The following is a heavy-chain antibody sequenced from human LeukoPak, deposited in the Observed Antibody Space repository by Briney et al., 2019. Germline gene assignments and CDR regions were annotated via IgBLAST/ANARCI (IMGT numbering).Heavy chain of an antibody. J-gene: IGHJ4*02. D-gene: IGHD6-19*01. Sequence: ASVKVSCKTSGYTFTGYYMHWVRQAPGQGLEWKGWINPNSGGTKYAQKFQGRVTMTRDTSISTAYMELTSLRSGDTAVYYCAREEAVAGTIDYWGQGTLVTVSS. CDR3: AREEAVAGTIDY. V-gene: IGHV1-2*02. CDR2: INPNSGGT. CDR1: GYTFTGYY.